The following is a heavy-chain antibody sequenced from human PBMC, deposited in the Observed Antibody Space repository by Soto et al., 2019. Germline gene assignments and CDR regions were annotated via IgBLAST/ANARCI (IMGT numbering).Heavy chain of an antibody. Sequence: GGSLRLSCAASGFTFSSYGMHWVRQAPGKGLEWVAVISYDGSNKYYADSVKGRFTISRDNSKNTLYLQMNSLRAEDTAVYYCARAPHDYGDYHLDYWGQGTLVTVSS. D-gene: IGHD4-17*01. CDR1: GFTFSSYG. CDR2: ISYDGSNK. CDR3: ARAPHDYGDYHLDY. V-gene: IGHV3-30*03. J-gene: IGHJ4*02.